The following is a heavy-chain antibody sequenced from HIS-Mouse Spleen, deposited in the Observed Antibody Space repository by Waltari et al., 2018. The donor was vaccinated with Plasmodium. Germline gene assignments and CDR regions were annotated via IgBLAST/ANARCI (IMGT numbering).Heavy chain of an antibody. CDR1: GGPISSSSYD. D-gene: IGHD1-7*01. J-gene: IGHJ4*02. Sequence: LQLQESGPGLVKPSETLSLTCTVSGGPISSSSYDWGWIRQPPGKGLEWIGSIYYSGSTYYNPSLKSRVTISVDTSKNQFSLKLSSVTAADTAVYYCARDRITGTSYFDYWGQGTLVTVSS. CDR2: IYYSGST. CDR3: ARDRITGTSYFDY. V-gene: IGHV4-39*07.